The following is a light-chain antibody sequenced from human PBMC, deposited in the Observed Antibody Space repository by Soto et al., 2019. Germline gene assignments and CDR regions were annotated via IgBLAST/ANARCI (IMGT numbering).Light chain of an antibody. J-gene: IGLJ2*01. V-gene: IGLV1-40*01. Sequence: QSALTQPPSVSGAPGQGVTISCTGSSSNIGAGYDVHWYQHFPGTAPKLLIYGDNNRPSGVPDRFSGSKSGTSASLAITGLQAEDEADYYCQSYDSSVSGSVFGGGTKLTVL. CDR1: SSNIGAGYD. CDR2: GDN. CDR3: QSYDSSVSGSV.